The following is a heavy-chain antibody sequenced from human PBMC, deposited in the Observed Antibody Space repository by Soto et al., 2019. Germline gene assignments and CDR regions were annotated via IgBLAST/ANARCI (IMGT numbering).Heavy chain of an antibody. CDR2: IYYSGST. D-gene: IGHD4-17*01. V-gene: IGHV4-31*03. CDR3: ASQGYGGRYFDY. Sequence: QVQLQESGPGLVKPSQTLSLTCTVSGGSISSGGYYWSWIRQHPGKGLEWIGYIYYSGSTYYNPSLKSRVTISVDTSKNQFSLNLSTVTATDADVYYCASQGYGGRYFDYWGQGTLVTVSS. J-gene: IGHJ4*02. CDR1: GGSISSGGYY.